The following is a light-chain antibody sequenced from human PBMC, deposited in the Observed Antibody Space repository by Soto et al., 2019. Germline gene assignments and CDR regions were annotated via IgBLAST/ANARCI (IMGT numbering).Light chain of an antibody. J-gene: IGKJ4*01. CDR2: GAS. CDR3: QHVYRCPLT. CDR1: QGINHY. Sequence: DIQLTQSPSFLSASVGDRDTITCRASQGINHYVAWYQQKPGKAPKCLIYGASALQSGVPSRFSGSGSWAELTLSICGLQPEDFATYYCQHVYRCPLTFGGGTRVEI. V-gene: IGKV1-9*01.